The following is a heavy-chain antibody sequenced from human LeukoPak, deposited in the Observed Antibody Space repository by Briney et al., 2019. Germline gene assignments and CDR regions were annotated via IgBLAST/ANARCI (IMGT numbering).Heavy chain of an antibody. D-gene: IGHD3-3*01. CDR3: ARSDVLRFSFDY. V-gene: IGHV4-61*02. Sequence: PSETLSLTCTVSGGSISSGSYYWSWIRQPAGKGLEWIGRIYTSGSTNYNPSLKSRVTISVDTSKNQFSLKLSSVTAADTAVYYCARSDVLRFSFDYWGQGTLVTVSS. J-gene: IGHJ4*02. CDR1: GGSISSGSYY. CDR2: IYTSGST.